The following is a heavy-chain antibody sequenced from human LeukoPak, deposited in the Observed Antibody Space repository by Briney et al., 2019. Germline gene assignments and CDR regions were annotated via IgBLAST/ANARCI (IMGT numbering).Heavy chain of an antibody. Sequence: ASVKVSCKASGYTFTGYYMHWVRQAPGQGLEWMGWINPNSGNTGYAQKFQGRVTMTRNTSISTAYMELSSLRSEDTAVYYCARGGGSGSYRFDYWGQGTLVTVSS. J-gene: IGHJ4*02. CDR2: INPNSGNT. D-gene: IGHD3-10*01. V-gene: IGHV1-8*02. CDR3: ARGGGSGSYRFDY. CDR1: GYTFTGYY.